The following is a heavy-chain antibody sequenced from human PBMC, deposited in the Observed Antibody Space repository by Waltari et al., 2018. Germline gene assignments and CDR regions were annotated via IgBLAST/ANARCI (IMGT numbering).Heavy chain of an antibody. D-gene: IGHD2-8*02. J-gene: IGHJ5*01. CDR1: GGSISRSAYS. CDR2: VYRTGAT. V-gene: IGHV4-39*07. CDR3: ARDMNCTGDCDYKWFDS. Sequence: QLQLQQSGPGLVKSSETLSLTCAVSGGSISRSAYSCVWLRQPPGKELEWIGSVYRTGATYSNPALKSRMDMSIDTSRNTFSLKLTSVTAADTADYFCARDMNCTGDCDYKWFDSWGPGTPVTVSS.